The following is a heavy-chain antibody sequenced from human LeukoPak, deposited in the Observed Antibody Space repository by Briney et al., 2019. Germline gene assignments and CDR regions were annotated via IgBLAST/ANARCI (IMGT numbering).Heavy chain of an antibody. CDR1: GFTFSSYS. J-gene: IGHJ4*02. V-gene: IGHV3-21*04. Sequence: GGSLRLSCAASGFTFSSYSMNWVRQAPGKGLEWVSSISSSSSYIYYADSVKGRFTISRDNAKNSLYLQMNSLRAEDTAEYYCAKDRGSGWPQFDYWGQGTLVTVSS. D-gene: IGHD6-19*01. CDR2: ISSSSSYI. CDR3: AKDRGSGWPQFDY.